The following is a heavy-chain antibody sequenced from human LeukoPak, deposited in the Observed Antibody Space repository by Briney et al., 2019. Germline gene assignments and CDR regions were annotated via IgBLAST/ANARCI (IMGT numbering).Heavy chain of an antibody. D-gene: IGHD5-24*01. V-gene: IGHV3-30*04. CDR1: GFTFSSYA. J-gene: IGHJ4*02. CDR2: ISYDGSNK. CDR3: ARADGYAFDY. Sequence: GGSLRLSCAASGFTFSSYAMHWVRQAPGKGLEWVAVISYDGSNKYYADSVKGRFTISRDNSKNTLYLQMNSLRAEDTAVYYCARADGYAFDYWGQGTLVTVSS.